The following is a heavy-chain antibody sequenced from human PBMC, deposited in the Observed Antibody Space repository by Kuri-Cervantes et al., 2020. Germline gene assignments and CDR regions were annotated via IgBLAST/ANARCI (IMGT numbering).Heavy chain of an antibody. CDR1: GGTFSSYA. CDR2: IIPIFGTA. V-gene: IGHV1-69*13. CDR3: ARDGHTFPAAFDI. Sequence: SVKVSCKASGGTFSSYAISWVRQAPGQGLEWMGGIIPIFGTANYAQKFQGRVTITGDESTSTAYMELSSLRSEDTAVYYCARDGHTFPAAFDIWGQGTMVTVSS. J-gene: IGHJ3*02. D-gene: IGHD2-2*02.